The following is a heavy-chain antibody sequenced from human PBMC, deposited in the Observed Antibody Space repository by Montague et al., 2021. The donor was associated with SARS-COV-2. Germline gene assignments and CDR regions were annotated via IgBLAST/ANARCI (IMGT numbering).Heavy chain of an antibody. CDR2: ISSSSSYT. V-gene: IGHV3-11*06. J-gene: IGHJ6*02. CDR1: GFTFSDYY. Sequence: SLRLSCAASGFTFSDYYMSWIRQAPGKGLERVSYISSSSSYTDYADSVKGRFTISRDNAKNSLYLQTNSLRAEDTAVYYCARSVDTAMVPLYYYYYGMDVWGQGTTVTVSS. D-gene: IGHD5-18*01. CDR3: ARSVDTAMVPLYYYYYGMDV.